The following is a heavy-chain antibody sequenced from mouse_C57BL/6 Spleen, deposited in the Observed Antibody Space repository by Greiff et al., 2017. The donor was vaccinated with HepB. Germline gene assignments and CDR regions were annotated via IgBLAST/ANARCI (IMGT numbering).Heavy chain of an antibody. CDR1: GYTFTSYW. CDR2: IDPSDSYT. CDR3: ARSPSITTVVAEGFAY. D-gene: IGHD1-1*01. V-gene: IGHV1-50*01. J-gene: IGHJ3*01. Sequence: QVQRQQPGAELVKPGASVKLSCKASGYTFTSYWMQWVKQRPGQGLEWIGEIDPSDSYTNYNQKFKGKATLTVDKSSSTAYMQLSSLTSEDSAVYYCARSPSITTVVAEGFAYWGQGTLVTVSA.